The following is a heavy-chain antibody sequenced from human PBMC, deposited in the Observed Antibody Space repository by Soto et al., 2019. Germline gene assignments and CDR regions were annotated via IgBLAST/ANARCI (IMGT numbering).Heavy chain of an antibody. Sequence: ASVKVSCKASGYTFTIDYTHWGRQAPGQGLEWMGMINPSGGSTSYAQKFQGRVTMTRDTSTSTVYMELSSLRSEDTAVYYCARGGCSGGSCYSLSLWGQGTLVTVSS. V-gene: IGHV1-46*01. D-gene: IGHD2-15*01. J-gene: IGHJ4*02. CDR2: INPSGGST. CDR3: ARGGCSGGSCYSLSL. CDR1: GYTFTIDY.